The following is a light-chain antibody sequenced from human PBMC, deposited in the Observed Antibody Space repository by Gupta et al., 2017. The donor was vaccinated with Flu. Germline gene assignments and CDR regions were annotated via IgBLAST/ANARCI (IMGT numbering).Light chain of an antibody. Sequence: SSLSASVGDRVTITCQANQHISNYLNWYQQKPGKAPKLLIYDASNLETGVPSRFSGSGFGTHFTLTINTLQPEDVAIYYCQQYDDAPHLTFGHGTKVDFK. V-gene: IGKV1-33*01. CDR1: QHISNY. J-gene: IGKJ3*01. CDR3: QQYDDAPHLT. CDR2: DAS.